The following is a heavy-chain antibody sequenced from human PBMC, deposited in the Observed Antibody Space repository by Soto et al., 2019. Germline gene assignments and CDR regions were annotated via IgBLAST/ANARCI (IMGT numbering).Heavy chain of an antibody. CDR2: INSDGSST. CDR1: GCSISSYW. CDR3: ARDRMVDMTLYV. J-gene: IGHJ6*02. V-gene: IGHV3-74*01. Sequence: PGGSLRLSCAASGCSISSYWMHWVRQAPGKGLVWVSRINSDGSSTSYADSVKGRFTISRDNSKNTLYLQMNSLRAEDTAVYYCARDRMVDMTLYVWGQGTTVTVSS. D-gene: IGHD2-15*01.